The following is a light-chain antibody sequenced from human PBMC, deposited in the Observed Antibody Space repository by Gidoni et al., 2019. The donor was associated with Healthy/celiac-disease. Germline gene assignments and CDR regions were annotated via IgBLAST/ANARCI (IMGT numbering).Light chain of an antibody. Sequence: QSALTQPASVSGSPGLSITISCTGTSSDVGSYNYVSWYQQHPGKAPKLMIYEVSNRPSGVSNRFSGSKSGNTASLTISGLQAEDEADYYCSSYTSSSTVVFGGGTKLTVL. CDR1: SSDVGSYNY. J-gene: IGLJ2*01. CDR3: SSYTSSSTVV. V-gene: IGLV2-14*01. CDR2: EVS.